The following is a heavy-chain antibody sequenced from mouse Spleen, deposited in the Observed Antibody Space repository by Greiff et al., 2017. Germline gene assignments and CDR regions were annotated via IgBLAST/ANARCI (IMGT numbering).Heavy chain of an antibody. J-gene: IGHJ3*01. CDR3: ARDYYRYDGPFAY. CDR1: GYSITSGYY. CDR2: ISYDGSN. V-gene: IGHV3-6*01. Sequence: VQLKESGPGLVKPSQSLSLTCSVTGYSITSGYYWNWIRQFPGNKLEWMGYISYDGSNNYNPSLKNRISITRDTSKNQFFLKLNSVTTEDTATYYCARDYYRYDGPFAYWGQGTLVTVSA. D-gene: IGHD2-14*01.